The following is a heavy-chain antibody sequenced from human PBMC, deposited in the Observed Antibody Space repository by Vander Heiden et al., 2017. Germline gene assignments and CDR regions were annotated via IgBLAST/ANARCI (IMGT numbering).Heavy chain of an antibody. Sequence: EVQLVESGGGLVQPGGSLRLSCAASAFPFSSYSMNWVRQAPGKGLEWVSYISSRTNTRYYADSVKGRFTISRDNAKNSLSLQMNSLRDEDTAVYYCARDGDYGDYYGLDVWGQGTTVTVSS. V-gene: IGHV3-48*02. D-gene: IGHD4-17*01. CDR3: ARDGDYGDYYGLDV. CDR1: AFPFSSYS. CDR2: ISSRTNTR. J-gene: IGHJ6*02.